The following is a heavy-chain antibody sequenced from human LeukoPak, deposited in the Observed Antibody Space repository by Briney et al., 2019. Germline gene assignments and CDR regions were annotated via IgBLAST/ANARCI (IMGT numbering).Heavy chain of an antibody. CDR2: INHSGST. CDR1: GGSFSGYY. D-gene: IGHD5-24*01. CDR3: AREDGYRYYFDY. J-gene: IGHJ4*02. Sequence: KPSETLSLTCAVYGGSFSGYYWSWIRQPPGKGLEWIGEINHSGSTNYNPSLKSRVTISVDTSKNQFSLKLSSVTAADTAVYYCAREDGYRYYFDYWGQGTLVTVSS. V-gene: IGHV4-34*01.